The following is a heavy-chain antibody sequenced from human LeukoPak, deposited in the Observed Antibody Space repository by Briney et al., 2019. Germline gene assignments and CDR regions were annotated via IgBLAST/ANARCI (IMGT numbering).Heavy chain of an antibody. V-gene: IGHV3-15*01. J-gene: IGHJ4*02. Sequence: GGSLRLSCAASGFTFSNAWMSWVRQALGKGLEWVGRIKSKTDGGTTDYAAPVKGRFTISRDDSKNTLYLQMNSLKTEDTAVYYCTTWRSFGELNYWGQGTLVTVSS. CDR3: TTWRSFGELNY. D-gene: IGHD3-10*01. CDR2: IKSKTDGGTT. CDR1: GFTFSNAW.